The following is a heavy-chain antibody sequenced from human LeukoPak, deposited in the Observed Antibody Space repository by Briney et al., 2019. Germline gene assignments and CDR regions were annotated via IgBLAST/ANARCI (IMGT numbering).Heavy chain of an antibody. V-gene: IGHV3-74*01. J-gene: IGHJ3*02. CDR2: INSDGSST. CDR1: GFTVSSNY. Sequence: GGSLRLSCAASGFTVSSNYMSWVRQAPGKGLVWVSRINSDGSSTSYADSVKGRFTISRDNAKNTLYLQMNSLRAEDTAVYYCARKDERYSGYEDAFDIWGQGTMVTVSS. CDR3: ARKDERYSGYEDAFDI. D-gene: IGHD5-12*01.